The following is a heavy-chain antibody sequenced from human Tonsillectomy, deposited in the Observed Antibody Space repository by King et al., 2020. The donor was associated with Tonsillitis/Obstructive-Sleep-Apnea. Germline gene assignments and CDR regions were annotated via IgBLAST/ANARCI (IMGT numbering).Heavy chain of an antibody. Sequence: VQLVESGGGLVQPGGSLRVSCAASGFTFSRYWMHWVRQAPGKGLVWVSRIHSDGSGTSYADSVQGRFTISRDNAKNTLYLQMHSLRADDTALYYCAREMEAVAGPSDYWGQGTLVTVSS. D-gene: IGHD6-19*01. CDR3: AREMEAVAGPSDY. CDR2: IHSDGSGT. CDR1: GFTFSRYW. J-gene: IGHJ4*02. V-gene: IGHV3-74*01.